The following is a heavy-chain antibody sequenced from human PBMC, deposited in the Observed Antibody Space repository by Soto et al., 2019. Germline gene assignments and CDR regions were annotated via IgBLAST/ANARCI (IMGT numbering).Heavy chain of an antibody. V-gene: IGHV3-74*01. CDR1: GFTFGPYW. CDR3: ASGGSGYYNY. CDR2: INSDGSRT. Sequence: EVQLVESGGGLVQPGGSLRLSCAASGFTFGPYWMHWVRQVPGKGLVWLSGINSDGSRTNYADSVKGRFTISRDNAKSTLSLQMHSLRAEGTAVYYCASGGSGYYNYWGQGTLVTVSS. D-gene: IGHD3-22*01. J-gene: IGHJ4*02.